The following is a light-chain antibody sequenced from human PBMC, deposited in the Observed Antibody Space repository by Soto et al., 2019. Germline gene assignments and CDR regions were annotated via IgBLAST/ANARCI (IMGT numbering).Light chain of an antibody. J-gene: IGKJ5*01. CDR1: QSVSSIY. V-gene: IGKV3-15*01. Sequence: EIVLTQSPGTLSLSPGERATLSCRASQSVSSIYFAWYQQKPGQAPRLLIYGASTRATGIPARFSGSGSGTEFTLTISSLQSEDFAVYYCQQYNNWPTFGQGTRLEIK. CDR2: GAS. CDR3: QQYNNWPT.